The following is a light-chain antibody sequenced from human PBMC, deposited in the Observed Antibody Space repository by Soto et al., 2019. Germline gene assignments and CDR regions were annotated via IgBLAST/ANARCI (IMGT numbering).Light chain of an antibody. CDR2: AAA. Sequence: DIQMTQSPSSLSASVGDRVTITCRASQTIITYLNWYQQKPGKAPKLLMHAAASLQSGVPSRFSGSGSGTDFSLTISSLQPEDLAIYFCKQSYSEPYTFGQGTRLEIK. CDR1: QTIITY. CDR3: KQSYSEPYT. V-gene: IGKV1-39*01. J-gene: IGKJ2*01.